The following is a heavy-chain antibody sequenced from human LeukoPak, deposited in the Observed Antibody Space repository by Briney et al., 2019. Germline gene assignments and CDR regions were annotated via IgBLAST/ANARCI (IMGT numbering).Heavy chain of an antibody. CDR3: ARHTDGSDAFDI. V-gene: IGHV4-59*08. J-gene: IGHJ3*02. D-gene: IGHD2-8*02. Sequence: SETLSLTCTVSGGSLSYYYWSWIRQPPGKGLEWIVYIYYSGSTNYNPSLKSRVTISVDTSKNQFSLKLSSVTAADTAVYYCARHTDGSDAFDIWGQGTMVTVSS. CDR2: IYYSGST. CDR1: GGSLSYYY.